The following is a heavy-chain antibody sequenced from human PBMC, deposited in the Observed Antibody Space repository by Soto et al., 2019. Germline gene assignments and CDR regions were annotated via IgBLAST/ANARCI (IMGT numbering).Heavy chain of an antibody. D-gene: IGHD2-15*01. CDR3: ARVIRGYCSGGSCPYGMDV. Sequence: ASVKVSCKASGYTFISYAMHWVRQAPGQRLEWMGWINAGNGNTKYSQKFQGRVTITRDTSASTAYMELSSLRSEDTAVYYCARVIRGYCSGGSCPYGMDVWGQGTTVTVSS. CDR1: GYTFISYA. CDR2: INAGNGNT. J-gene: IGHJ6*02. V-gene: IGHV1-3*01.